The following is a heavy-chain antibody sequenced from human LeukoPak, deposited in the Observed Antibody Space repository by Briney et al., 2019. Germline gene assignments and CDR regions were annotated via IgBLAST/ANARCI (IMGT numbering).Heavy chain of an antibody. D-gene: IGHD5-18*01. J-gene: IGHJ2*01. CDR1: GLTFSSYA. V-gene: IGHV3-23*01. CDR3: AKPRVTNYCYFEL. Sequence: GGSLRLSCAASGLTFSSYAMGWVRQAPGNGLEWVSTVSGSGVSTYYADSVRGRLTVSRDNSKNTLYQQMNSLGAEDTAVYYCAKPRVTNYCYFELWGRGTLVIVSS. CDR2: VSGSGVST.